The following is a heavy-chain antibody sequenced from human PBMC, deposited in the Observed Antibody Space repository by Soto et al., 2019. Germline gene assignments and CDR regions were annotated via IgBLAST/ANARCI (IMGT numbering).Heavy chain of an antibody. J-gene: IGHJ5*02. CDR3: ARDRWMSRANWFDP. V-gene: IGHV4-30-4*08. CDR1: GAAVSNGDYR. CDR2: IYNDGST. D-gene: IGHD3-16*02. Sequence: SSETLSLTCTVSGAAVSNGDYRWNWIRQPPGKGLEWIGDIYNDGSTHYNPSLKSRVTISVDTSRKSFSLKLSSVTAADTAVYFCARDRWMSRANWFDPWGPGTLVTVSS.